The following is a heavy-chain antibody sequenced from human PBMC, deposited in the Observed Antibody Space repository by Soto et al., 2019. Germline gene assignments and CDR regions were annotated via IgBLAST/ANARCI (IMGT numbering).Heavy chain of an antibody. CDR1: GVSINSGGYY. Sequence: QVQLQESGPGLVKPSQTLSLTCSVSGVSINSGGYYWSWIRHHPGKGLEWIGYIYYTGHTIYNASLKSRVAMSLDTSKNQFFLKLSSVTAADTDVYYCARGSQLERDALDIWGQGTMVTVSS. CDR2: IYYTGHT. CDR3: ARGSQLERDALDI. V-gene: IGHV4-31*03. D-gene: IGHD1-1*01. J-gene: IGHJ3*02.